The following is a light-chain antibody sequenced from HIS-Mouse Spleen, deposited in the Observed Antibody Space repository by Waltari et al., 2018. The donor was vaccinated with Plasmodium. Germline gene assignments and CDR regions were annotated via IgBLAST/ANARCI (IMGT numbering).Light chain of an antibody. CDR1: QSVSSN. CDR3: QQYNNWSFT. CDR2: GAS. J-gene: IGKJ3*01. Sequence: ILMTQSPPTLSVSPGERATLSCRASQSVSSNLAWYQQKPGQAPRLLIYGASTRATGIPARFSGSGSGTEFTLTISSLQSEDFAVYYCQQYNNWSFTFGPGTKVDIK. V-gene: IGKV3-15*01.